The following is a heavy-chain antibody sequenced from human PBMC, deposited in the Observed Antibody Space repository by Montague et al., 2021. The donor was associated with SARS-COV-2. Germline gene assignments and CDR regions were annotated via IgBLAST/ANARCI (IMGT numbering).Heavy chain of an antibody. D-gene: IGHD4-23*01. J-gene: IGHJ3*02. CDR2: IYDGGAV. V-gene: IGHV4-59*01. CDR3: VRDHPYGGPRGAYDI. CDR1: GGSITGYY. Sequence: SETLSLTCTVSGGSITGYYWSWLRRSPGKGLEWIAYIYDGGAVNYNPSLGSRVTISTDTSKNQLSPKVNSMTAADTAVYYCVRDHPYGGPRGAYDIWGQGTVVTVSS.